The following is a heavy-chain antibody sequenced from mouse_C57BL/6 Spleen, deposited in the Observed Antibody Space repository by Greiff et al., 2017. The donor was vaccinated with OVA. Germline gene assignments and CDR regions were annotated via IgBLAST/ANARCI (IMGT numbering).Heavy chain of an antibody. V-gene: IGHV1-74*01. D-gene: IGHD2-4*01. Sequence: QVQLQQPGAELVKPGASVKVSCKASGYTFTSYWMHWVKQRPGQGLEWIGRIHPSDSVTNYNQKFKGKATLTVDKSSSTAYMQLSSLTSEDSAVYYCAIPYDYVSFAYWGQGTLVTVSA. CDR1: GYTFTSYW. CDR3: AIPYDYVSFAY. J-gene: IGHJ3*01. CDR2: IHPSDSVT.